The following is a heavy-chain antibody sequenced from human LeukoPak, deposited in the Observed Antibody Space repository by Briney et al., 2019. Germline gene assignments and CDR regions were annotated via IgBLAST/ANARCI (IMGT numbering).Heavy chain of an antibody. D-gene: IGHD2-2*01. V-gene: IGHV3-33*01. CDR2: IGYDGTNE. Sequence: GRSLRLSCAASGVTFSSYGMHWVRQAPGKGLEWVALIGYDGTNEYYADSAKGRFTISRDNSKNTLYLQMKSLRAEDTAVYYCARDFYCSRTSCYAPSFDYWGQGTLVTVSS. CDR3: ARDFYCSRTSCYAPSFDY. CDR1: GVTFSSYG. J-gene: IGHJ4*02.